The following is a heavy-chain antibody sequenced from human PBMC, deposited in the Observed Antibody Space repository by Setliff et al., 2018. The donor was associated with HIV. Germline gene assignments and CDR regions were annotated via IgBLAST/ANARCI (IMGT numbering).Heavy chain of an antibody. CDR3: AKDLGGSSWYLDYYYYMDV. D-gene: IGHD6-13*01. V-gene: IGHV3-23*01. J-gene: IGHJ6*03. CDR1: GFTFSSYA. Sequence: GGSLRLSCAASGFTFSSYAMSWVRQAPGKGLEWASAISGSGGSTYYADSVKGRFTISRDNSKNTLYLQMNSLRAEDTAVYYCAKDLGGSSWYLDYYYYMDVWGKGTTVTVSS. CDR2: ISGSGGST.